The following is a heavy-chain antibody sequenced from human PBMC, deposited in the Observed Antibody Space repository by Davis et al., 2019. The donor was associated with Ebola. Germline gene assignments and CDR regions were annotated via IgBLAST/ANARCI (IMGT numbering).Heavy chain of an antibody. Sequence: GESLKISCAASGFTFSSYAMSWVRQAPGKGLEWVSAISGSGGSTYYADSVKGRFTISRDNSKNTLYLQMNSLRAEDTAVYYCAKDLYYYDSSGYYSGFDYWGQGTLVTVSS. J-gene: IGHJ4*02. CDR2: ISGSGGST. V-gene: IGHV3-23*01. D-gene: IGHD3-22*01. CDR1: GFTFSSYA. CDR3: AKDLYYYDSSGYYSGFDY.